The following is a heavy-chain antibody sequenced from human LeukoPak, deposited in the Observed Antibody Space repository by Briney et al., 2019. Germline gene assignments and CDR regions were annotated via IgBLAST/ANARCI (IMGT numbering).Heavy chain of an antibody. J-gene: IGHJ6*02. CDR2: IYPGDSDT. CDR3: ARQLPYGMDV. V-gene: IGHV5-51*01. Sequence: GESLKISRKGSGYSFTSYWIGWVRQVTGKSLEWMGIIYPGDSDTRYSPSFQGQVTISADKSISTAYLQWSSLKASDTAMYYCARQLPYGMDVWGQGTTVTVSS. CDR1: GYSFTSYW.